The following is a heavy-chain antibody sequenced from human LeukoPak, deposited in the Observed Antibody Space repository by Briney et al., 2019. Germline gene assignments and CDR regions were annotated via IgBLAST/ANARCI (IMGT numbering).Heavy chain of an antibody. J-gene: IGHJ4*02. CDR2: INPSGGST. D-gene: IGHD2-2*01. CDR1: GYTFTSYY. Sequence: ASVKVSCEASGYTFTSYYMHWVRQAPGQGLEWMGIINPSGGSTSYAQKFQGRVTMTRDMSTSTVYMELSSLRSEDTAVYYCARDSNLGYCSSTSCSVIDYWGQGTLVTVSS. CDR3: ARDSNLGYCSSTSCSVIDY. V-gene: IGHV1-46*01.